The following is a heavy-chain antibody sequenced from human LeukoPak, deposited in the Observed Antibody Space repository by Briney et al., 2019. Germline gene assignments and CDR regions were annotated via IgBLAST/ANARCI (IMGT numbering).Heavy chain of an antibody. D-gene: IGHD1-7*01. CDR3: ARVNWNYPYYYYGMDV. CDR1: GYTFTSYA. V-gene: IGHV7-4-1*02. Sequence: ASVKVSCKASGYTFTSYAVNWVRQAPGQGLEWMGWINTNTGNPTYAQGFTGRFVFSLDTSVSTAYLQISSLKAEDTAVYYCARVNWNYPYYYYGMDVWGQGTTVTVSS. CDR2: INTNTGNP. J-gene: IGHJ6*02.